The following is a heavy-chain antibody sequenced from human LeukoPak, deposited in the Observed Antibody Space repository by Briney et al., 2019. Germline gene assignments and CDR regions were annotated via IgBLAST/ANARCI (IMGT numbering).Heavy chain of an antibody. Sequence: SETLSLTCAVYGGSFSGYYWSWIRQPPGKGLEWIGEINHSGSTNYNPSLKSRVTISVDTSKNQFSLKLSSVTAADTAVYYCARRRSITMVRGAQYYFDYWGQGTLVTVSS. J-gene: IGHJ4*02. D-gene: IGHD3-10*01. CDR3: ARRRSITMVRGAQYYFDY. V-gene: IGHV4-34*01. CDR1: GGSFSGYY. CDR2: INHSGST.